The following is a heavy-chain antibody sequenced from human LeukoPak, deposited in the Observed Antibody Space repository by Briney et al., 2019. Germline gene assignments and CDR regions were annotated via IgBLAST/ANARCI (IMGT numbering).Heavy chain of an antibody. CDR3: ARDGYSSSWYEG. CDR1: GGSISSSSYY. J-gene: IGHJ4*02. CDR2: IYYSGST. V-gene: IGHV4-39*07. D-gene: IGHD6-13*01. Sequence: SETLSLTCTVSGGSISSSSYYWGWIRQPPGKGLESIGSIYYSGSTYYNPSLKSRVTISLDTSKNQFSLKLSSVTAADTAVYYCARDGYSSSWYEGWGQGTLVPVSS.